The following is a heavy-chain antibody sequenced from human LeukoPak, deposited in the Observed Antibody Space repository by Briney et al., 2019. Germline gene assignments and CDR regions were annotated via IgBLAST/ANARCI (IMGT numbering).Heavy chain of an antibody. CDR3: ARDGYFPYGGMDV. V-gene: IGHV3-66*01. Sequence: GGPLTLSCSPSGFTVRINYMIDLRQARGEAGEGWAVIYSWKNTYYPDSEEATLTITRHNSKNTLYLEMNCLRAEHTSVYYCARDGYFPYGGMDVWGQGTTVPVSS. CDR1: GFTVRINY. J-gene: IGHJ6*02. D-gene: IGHD2/OR15-2a*01. CDR2: IYSWKNT.